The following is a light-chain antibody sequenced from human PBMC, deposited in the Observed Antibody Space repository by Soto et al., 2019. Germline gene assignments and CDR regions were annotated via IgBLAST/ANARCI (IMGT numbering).Light chain of an antibody. CDR3: QQYNNWPGT. CDR2: GAS. V-gene: IGKV3-15*01. J-gene: IGKJ1*01. CDR1: QSVSSN. Sequence: EVVMTQSPATLSVSLGDRATLSCRASQSVSSNLAWYQQKPGQGPRLLIYGASTRATGIPARFSGSGSGTEFTLTISSLQSEDFAVYSCQQYNNWPGTFGQGTKVDIK.